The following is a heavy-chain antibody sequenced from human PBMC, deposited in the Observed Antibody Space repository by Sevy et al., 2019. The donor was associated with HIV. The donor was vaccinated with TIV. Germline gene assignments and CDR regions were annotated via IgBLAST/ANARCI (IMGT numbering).Heavy chain of an antibody. CDR2: FDPEDGKT. V-gene: IGHV1-24*01. CDR3: AITKDYYDNSGYPFDY. Sequence: ASVKVSCKVSGYTLTKLSMHWVRQAPGKGLEWMGTFDPEDGKTIYAQKFQGRVTMTEDTSIDTAYMELSSLRSEDTAVFYCAITKDYYDNSGYPFDYWGQGTLVIVSS. D-gene: IGHD3-22*01. CDR1: GYTLTKLS. J-gene: IGHJ4*02.